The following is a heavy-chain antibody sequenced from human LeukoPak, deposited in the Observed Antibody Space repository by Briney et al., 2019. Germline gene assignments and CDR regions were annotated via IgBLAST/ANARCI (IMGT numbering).Heavy chain of an antibody. CDR1: GYTFTGYY. J-gene: IGHJ4*02. V-gene: IGHV1-2*02. D-gene: IGHD3-22*01. Sequence: ASVKVSFKASGYTFTGYYMHWVRQAPGQGLEWMGWINPNSGGTNYAQKLQGRVTMTRDTSISTAYMELSRLRSDDTAVYYCARDPYYYDSSPDYWGQGTLVTVSS. CDR3: ARDPYYYDSSPDY. CDR2: INPNSGGT.